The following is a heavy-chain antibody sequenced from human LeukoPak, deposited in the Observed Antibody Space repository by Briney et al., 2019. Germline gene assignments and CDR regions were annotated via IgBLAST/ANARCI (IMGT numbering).Heavy chain of an antibody. Sequence: SQTLSLTCAISGDSVYSSSAAWNWIRQSPSGGLEWLGRTYFRSKWYNDYALSVRGRIGINPDTSKNQFSPHLNSVTPEDTAVYYCARDQSCSSGCYHAFENWGQGTLVTVS. V-gene: IGHV6-1*01. J-gene: IGHJ3*02. CDR3: ARDQSCSSGCYHAFEN. CDR2: TYFRSKWYN. CDR1: GDSVYSSSAA. D-gene: IGHD2-21*02.